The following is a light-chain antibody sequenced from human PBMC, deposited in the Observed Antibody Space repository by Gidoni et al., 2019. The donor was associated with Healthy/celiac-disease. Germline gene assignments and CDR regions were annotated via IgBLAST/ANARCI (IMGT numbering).Light chain of an antibody. J-gene: IGKJ1*01. V-gene: IGKV1-5*03. Sequence: DIQMTQSPSTLSASVGDRVTITCRASQSISSWLAWYQQKPGKAPKLLIYKASSLESGVPSRFSGSGSGTEFNLNISSLQPDDFATYYCQQYNSYSGTFGQGTKVEIK. CDR1: QSISSW. CDR2: KAS. CDR3: QQYNSYSGT.